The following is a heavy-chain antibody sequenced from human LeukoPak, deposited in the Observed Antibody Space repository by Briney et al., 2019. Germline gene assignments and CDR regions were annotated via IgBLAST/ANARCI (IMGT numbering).Heavy chain of an antibody. J-gene: IGHJ4*02. D-gene: IGHD5-18*01. CDR2: INPNSGGT. CDR1: VYTFTGYY. Sequence: ASVKVSCKASVYTFTGYYMHWVRQAPGQGLEWMGWINPNSGGTNYAQKFQGRVTMTRDTSISTAYMELSRLRSDDTAVYYCARDGYSYGSYYFDYWGQGTLVTVSS. CDR3: ARDGYSYGSYYFDY. V-gene: IGHV1-2*02.